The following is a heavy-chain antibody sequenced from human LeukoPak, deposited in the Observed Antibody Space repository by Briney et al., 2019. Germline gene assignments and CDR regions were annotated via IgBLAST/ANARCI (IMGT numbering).Heavy chain of an antibody. J-gene: IGHJ4*02. CDR2: IYHSGST. D-gene: IGHD6-25*01. V-gene: IGHV4-30-2*01. Sequence: SQILSLTCTVSGGSISSGGYYWSWIRQPPGKGLEWIGYIYHSGSTYYNPSLKSRVTISVDRSKNQFSLKLSSVTAADTAVYCCARTYSSGGYWGQGTLVTVSS. CDR3: ARTYSSGGY. CDR1: GGSISSGGYY.